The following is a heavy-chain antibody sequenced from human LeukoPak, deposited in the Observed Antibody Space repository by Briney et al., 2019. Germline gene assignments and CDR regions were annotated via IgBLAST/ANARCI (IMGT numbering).Heavy chain of an antibody. CDR3: AKAPPDPYYYYMDV. CDR1: GFTFSSYG. Sequence: PGGSLRLSCAASGFTFSSYGMNWVRQAPGKGLEWVSGISGSGGITYYADSVKGRFSISRDNSKNTLYLQMNSLRAEDTAVYYCAKAPPDPYYYYMDVWGKGTPVTVSS. V-gene: IGHV3-23*01. J-gene: IGHJ6*03. CDR2: ISGSGGIT.